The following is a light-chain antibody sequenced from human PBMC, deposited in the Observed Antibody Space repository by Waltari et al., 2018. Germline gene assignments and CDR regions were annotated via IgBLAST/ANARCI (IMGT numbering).Light chain of an antibody. V-gene: IGLV2-14*03. CDR3: NSYTSSGTLV. CDR2: DVS. CDR1: SSDIGGYPY. Sequence: QSALTQPASVSASPGQAITISCTGTSSDIGGYPYVSWYQPHPGKAPKLLIYDVSYRPSGVSNRFSGSKSGGTASLTISGLQADDEADYYCNSYTSSGTLVFGGGTKLTVL. J-gene: IGLJ2*01.